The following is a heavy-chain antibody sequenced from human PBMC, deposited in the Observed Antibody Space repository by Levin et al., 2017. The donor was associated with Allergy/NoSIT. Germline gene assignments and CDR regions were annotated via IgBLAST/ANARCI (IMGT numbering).Heavy chain of an antibody. Sequence: GSLRLSCTVSGGSISSYYWSWIRQPPGKGLEWIGYIYYSGSTNYNPSLKSRVTISVDTSKNQFSLKLSSVTAADTAVYYCAREGGQWLRLGYFQHWGQGTLVTVSS. CDR1: GGSISSYY. D-gene: IGHD6-19*01. CDR3: AREGGQWLRLGYFQH. J-gene: IGHJ1*01. CDR2: IYYSGST. V-gene: IGHV4-59*01.